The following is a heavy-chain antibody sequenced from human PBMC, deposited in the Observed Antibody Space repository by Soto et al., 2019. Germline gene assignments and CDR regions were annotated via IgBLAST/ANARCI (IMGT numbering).Heavy chain of an antibody. CDR2: IDPSDSYT. CDR1: GYSFTSYW. CDR3: ARRGSGSYFNWTDHPSYYYGMDV. Sequence: GESLKISCKGSGYSFTSYWISWVRQMPGKGLEWMGRIDPSDSYTNYSPSFQGHVTISADKSISTAYLQWSSLKASDTAMYYCARRGSGSYFNWTDHPSYYYGMDVWGQGTPVTVSS. D-gene: IGHD3-10*01. V-gene: IGHV5-10-1*01. J-gene: IGHJ6*02.